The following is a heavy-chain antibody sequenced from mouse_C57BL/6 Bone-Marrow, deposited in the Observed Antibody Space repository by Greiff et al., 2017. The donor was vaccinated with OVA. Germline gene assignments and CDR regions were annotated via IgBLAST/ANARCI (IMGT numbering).Heavy chain of an antibody. Sequence: VQLKQSGPELVKPGASVKISCKASGYSFTDYNMNWVKQSNGKSLEWIGVINPNYGTTSYNQKFKGKATLTVDQSSSTAYMQLNSLTSEDSAVYYCAKGGTTVVKYYAMDYWGQGISVTVSS. J-gene: IGHJ4*01. CDR2: INPNYGTT. D-gene: IGHD1-1*01. CDR1: GYSFTDYN. CDR3: AKGGTTVVKYYAMDY. V-gene: IGHV1-39*01.